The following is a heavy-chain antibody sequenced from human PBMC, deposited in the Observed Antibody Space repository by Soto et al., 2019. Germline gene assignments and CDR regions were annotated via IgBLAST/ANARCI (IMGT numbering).Heavy chain of an antibody. J-gene: IGHJ4*02. Sequence: ASVKVSCKASGYTFTSYGISWVRQAPGQGLEWMGWINAYNGNTNYAQKLQGRVTMTRDTSTSTAYMELSSLRSEDTAVYYCARSIVVVTAQDYWGQGTLVTVSS. CDR3: ARSIVVVTAQDY. D-gene: IGHD2-21*02. V-gene: IGHV1-18*01. CDR2: INAYNGNT. CDR1: GYTFTSYG.